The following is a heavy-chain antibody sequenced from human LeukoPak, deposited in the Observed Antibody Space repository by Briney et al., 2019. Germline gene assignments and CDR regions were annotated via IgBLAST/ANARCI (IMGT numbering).Heavy chain of an antibody. V-gene: IGHV3-7*01. CDR2: IKQDGSEK. CDR1: GFTFSSYW. D-gene: IGHD6-19*01. CDR3: ARDSVPGYVDY. Sequence: GGSLRLSCAASGFTFSSYWMSWVRQAPGKGLEWVANIKQDGSEKYYVDSVKGRFTISRDNAKNSLYLQMTSLRAEDTAVYYCARDSVPGYVDYWGQGTLVTVSS. J-gene: IGHJ4*02.